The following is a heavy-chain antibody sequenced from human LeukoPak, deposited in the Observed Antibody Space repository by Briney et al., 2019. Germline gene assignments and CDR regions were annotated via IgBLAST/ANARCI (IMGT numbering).Heavy chain of an antibody. CDR1: GFTFSSYS. Sequence: PGGSLRLSCAASGFTFSSYSMNWARQAPGKGLEWVSYISYSSSTIYYADSVKGRFSISRDNAKNSLYLQMNSLRAEDTAVYYCASSHEVVITNWGQGTLVTVSS. D-gene: IGHD3-22*01. J-gene: IGHJ4*02. CDR3: ASSHEVVITN. V-gene: IGHV3-48*01. CDR2: ISYSSSTI.